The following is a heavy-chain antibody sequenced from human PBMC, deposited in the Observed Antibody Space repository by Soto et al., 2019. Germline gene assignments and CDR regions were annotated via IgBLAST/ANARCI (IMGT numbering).Heavy chain of an antibody. J-gene: IGHJ4*02. Sequence: PGGSLRLSCAASGFTFRTYAMNWVRQAPGKGLEWISAISGSGSFTHYADSVRGRFTISRVNSKNTLYLQMSSLRVEDSAIYYCAKVSCGSSSCASDHWGQGTLVTVSS. D-gene: IGHD2-21*01. CDR3: AKVSCGSSSCASDH. V-gene: IGHV3-23*01. CDR2: ISGSGSFT. CDR1: GFTFRTYA.